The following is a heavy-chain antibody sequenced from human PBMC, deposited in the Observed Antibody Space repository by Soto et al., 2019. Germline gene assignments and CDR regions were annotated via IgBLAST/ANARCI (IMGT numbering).Heavy chain of an antibody. CDR2: ISGSGGST. Sequence: GVLRLSCAASGFTFSSYAMSWVRQAPGKGLEWVSAISGSGGSTYYADSVKGRFTISRDNSKNTLYLQTNSLRAEDTAVYYCAKWWNDAFDIWGQGTMVTVSS. V-gene: IGHV3-23*01. CDR3: AKWWNDAFDI. CDR1: GFTFSSYA. J-gene: IGHJ3*02. D-gene: IGHD2-15*01.